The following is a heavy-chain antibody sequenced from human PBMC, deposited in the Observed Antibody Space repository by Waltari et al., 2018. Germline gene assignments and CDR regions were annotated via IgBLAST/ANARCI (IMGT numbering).Heavy chain of an antibody. V-gene: IGHV3-30*02. Sequence: QVQLVESGGGVVQPGGSLRLSCAASGFTFSSYGMHWVRQAPGKGMEWVAFVRYDGSNKNYADSVKGRFTSSIDNSKNTLYLQMNSLRAEDTAVYYCAKDLDGSYYHYFDYWGQGTLVTVSS. CDR3: AKDLDGSYYHYFDY. J-gene: IGHJ4*02. D-gene: IGHD1-26*01. CDR1: GFTFSSYG. CDR2: VRYDGSNK.